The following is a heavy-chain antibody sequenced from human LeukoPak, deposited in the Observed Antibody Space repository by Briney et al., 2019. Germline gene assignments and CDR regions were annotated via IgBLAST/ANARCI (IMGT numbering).Heavy chain of an antibody. D-gene: IGHD6-6*01. Sequence: SVKVSCKASGGTFSSDTISWLRQAPGQGLEWMGRIIPILGIANYAQKFQGRVTITADKSTSTAYMELSSLRSEDTAVYYCARDSSSSLFDYYYYYMDVWGKGTTVTASS. CDR3: ARDSSSSLFDYYYYYMDV. J-gene: IGHJ6*03. CDR1: GGTFSSDT. V-gene: IGHV1-69*04. CDR2: IIPILGIA.